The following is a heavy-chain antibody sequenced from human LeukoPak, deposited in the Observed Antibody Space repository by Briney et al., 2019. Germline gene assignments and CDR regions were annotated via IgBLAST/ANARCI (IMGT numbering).Heavy chain of an antibody. J-gene: IGHJ4*02. CDR2: ISAYNGNT. D-gene: IGHD4-23*01. Sequence: ASVKVSCKASGGTFSSYAISWVRQAPGQGLEWMGWISAYNGNTNYAQKLQGRVTMTTDTSTSTAYMELRSLRSDDTAVYYCARVGYGGNSGVYFDYWGQGTLVTVSS. CDR1: GGTFSSYA. V-gene: IGHV1-18*01. CDR3: ARVGYGGNSGVYFDY.